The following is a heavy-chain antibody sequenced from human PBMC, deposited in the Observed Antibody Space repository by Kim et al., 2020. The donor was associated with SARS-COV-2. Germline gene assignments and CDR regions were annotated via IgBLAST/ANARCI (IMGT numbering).Heavy chain of an antibody. CDR3: ARETERYYFGELSFDLSYGMDV. J-gene: IGHJ6*02. CDR2: ISSSSSYI. Sequence: GGSLRLSCAASGFTFSSYSMNWVRQAPGKGLEWVSSISSSSSYIYYADSVKGRFTISRDNAKNSLYLQMNSLRAEDTAVYYCARETERYYFGELSFDLSYGMDVWGQGTTVTVSS. V-gene: IGHV3-21*01. CDR1: GFTFSSYS. D-gene: IGHD3-16*02.